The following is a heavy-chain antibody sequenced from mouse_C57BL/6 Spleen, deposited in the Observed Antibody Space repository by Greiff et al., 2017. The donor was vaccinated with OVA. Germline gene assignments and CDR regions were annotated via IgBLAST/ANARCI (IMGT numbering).Heavy chain of an antibody. CDR2: IYPGDGDT. CDR1: GYAFSSYW. D-gene: IGHD1-1*01. CDR3: ARKGTVVADYYAMDD. V-gene: IGHV1-80*01. J-gene: IGHJ4*01. Sequence: VQLQQSGAELVKPGASVKISCKASGYAFSSYWMNWVKQRPGKGLEWIGQIYPGDGDTNYNGKFKGKATLTADKSSSTAYMQLSSLTSEDSAVYFCARKGTVVADYYAMDDWGQGTSVTVSS.